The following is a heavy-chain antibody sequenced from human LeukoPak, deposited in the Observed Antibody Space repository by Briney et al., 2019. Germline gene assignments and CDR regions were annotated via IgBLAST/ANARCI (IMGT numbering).Heavy chain of an antibody. CDR3: ARGSGWLIAY. J-gene: IGHJ4*02. CDR2: ISYDGSNK. Sequence: GGSLRLSCAASGFTFSSYGMHWVRQAPGKGLEWVAVISYDGSNKYYADSVKGRFTISRDNAKNSLSRQMNSLRAEDTAVYYCARGSGWLIAYWGQGTLVTVSS. D-gene: IGHD5-18*01. CDR1: GFTFSSYG. V-gene: IGHV3-30*03.